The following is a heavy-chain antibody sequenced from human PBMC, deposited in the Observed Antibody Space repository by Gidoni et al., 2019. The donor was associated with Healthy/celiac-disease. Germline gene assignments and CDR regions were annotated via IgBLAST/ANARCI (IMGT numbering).Heavy chain of an antibody. CDR3: ARGDDYGDPNWFDP. CDR1: GRSISSYY. V-gene: IGHV4-59*01. J-gene: IGHJ5*02. D-gene: IGHD4-17*01. CDR2: IYYSGST. Sequence: QVQLQESGPGLVKPSETLSLTCTVSGRSISSYYWSWIRQPPGKGLEWIGYIYYSGSTNYNPALKSRVTISVDTSKNQFSLKLSSVTAADTAVYYCARGDDYGDPNWFDPWGQGTLVTVSS.